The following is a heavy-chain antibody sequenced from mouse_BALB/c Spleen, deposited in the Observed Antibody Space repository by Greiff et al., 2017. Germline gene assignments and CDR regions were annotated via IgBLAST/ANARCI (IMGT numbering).Heavy chain of an antibody. CDR2: ISSGSSTI. CDR1: GFTFSSFG. CDR3: AREEVDY. Sequence: DVQLVESGGGLVQPGGSRKLSCAASGFTFSSFGMHWVRQAPEKGLEWVAYISSGSSTIYYADTVKGRFTISRDNPKNTLFLQMTSLRSEDTAMYYCAREEVDYWGQGTTLTVSS. J-gene: IGHJ2*01. V-gene: IGHV5-17*02.